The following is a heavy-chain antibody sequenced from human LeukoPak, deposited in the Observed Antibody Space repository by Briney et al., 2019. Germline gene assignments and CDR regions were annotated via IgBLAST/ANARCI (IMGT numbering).Heavy chain of an antibody. J-gene: IGHJ4*02. D-gene: IGHD2-2*01. Sequence: GRSLRLSCAASGFTFSTYAMHWVRQAPGKGLEWVAVISYDGSNGYADSVKGRFTISRDSSRHTVYLQMNSLRDEDTAVYYCARDQGYCTTTSCYSIGGYFDYWGQGTLVTVSS. V-gene: IGHV3-30-3*01. CDR1: GFTFSTYA. CDR2: ISYDGSNG. CDR3: ARDQGYCTTTSCYSIGGYFDY.